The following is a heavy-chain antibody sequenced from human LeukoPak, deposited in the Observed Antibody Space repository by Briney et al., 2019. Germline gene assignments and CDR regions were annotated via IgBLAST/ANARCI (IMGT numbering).Heavy chain of an antibody. CDR3: AKDLVVVGYTAMVTSDY. Sequence: PGGSLRLSCAASGFTFSSYAMSWVRQAPGKGLEWVSAISGSGGSTYYADSVKGRFTISRDNSKNTLYLQMNSPRAEDTAVYYCAKDLVVVGYTAMVTSDYWGQGTLVTVSS. CDR1: GFTFSSYA. V-gene: IGHV3-23*01. D-gene: IGHD5-18*01. CDR2: ISGSGGST. J-gene: IGHJ4*02.